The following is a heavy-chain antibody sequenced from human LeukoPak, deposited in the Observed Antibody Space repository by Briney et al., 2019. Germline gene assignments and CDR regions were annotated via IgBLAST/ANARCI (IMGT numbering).Heavy chain of an antibody. V-gene: IGHV4-59*08. J-gene: IGHJ1*01. Sequence: PSETLSLTCTVSGGSISSYYWSWIRQPPGKGLEWIGYIYYSGSTNYNPSLKSRVTLSVDTSKNQFSLKLSSVTAADTAVYYCASGRPGCCGGDCYEYFQHWGQGTLVTVSS. D-gene: IGHD2-21*02. CDR3: ASGRPGCCGGDCYEYFQH. CDR2: IYYSGST. CDR1: GGSISSYY.